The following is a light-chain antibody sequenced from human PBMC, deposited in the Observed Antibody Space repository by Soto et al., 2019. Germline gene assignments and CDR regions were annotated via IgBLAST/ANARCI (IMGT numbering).Light chain of an antibody. CDR3: CSYAGSYIWL. CDR2: DVN. J-gene: IGLJ2*01. Sequence: QSALTQPRSVSGSPGQSVAISCTGTSSDVGGYDYVSWYQQHPGKAPKLMIYDVNKRPSGVPDRFSGSKSGNTASLTISGLQTEDEADYYCCSYAGSYIWLFGGGTQLTVL. V-gene: IGLV2-11*01. CDR1: SSDVGGYDY.